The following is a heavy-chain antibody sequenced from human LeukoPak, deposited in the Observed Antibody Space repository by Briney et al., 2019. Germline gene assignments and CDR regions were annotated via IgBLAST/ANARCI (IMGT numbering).Heavy chain of an antibody. D-gene: IGHD6-13*01. CDR2: IKQDGSEK. CDR3: ARSAGSSSWYEGYYFDY. CDR1: GFTFSRYW. Sequence: GGSLRLSCAASGFTFSRYWMSWVRQAPGKGLEWVAYIKQDGSEKYYVDSVKGRFTISRDNAKNSLYLQMNSLRAEDTAVYYCARSAGSSSWYEGYYFDYWGQGTLVTVSS. J-gene: IGHJ4*02. V-gene: IGHV3-7*01.